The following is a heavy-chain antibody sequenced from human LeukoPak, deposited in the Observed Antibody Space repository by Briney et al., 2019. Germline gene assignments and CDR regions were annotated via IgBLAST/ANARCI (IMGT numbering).Heavy chain of an antibody. Sequence: ASVKVSCKASGYTFTSYGISWVRQAPGQGLEWMGWISAYNGNTNYAQKLQGRVTMTTDTSTSSAYMELRSLRSDDTAVYYCARGHYYDSSGYYIQEPWFDYWGQGTLVTVSS. CDR1: GYTFTSYG. CDR2: ISAYNGNT. J-gene: IGHJ4*02. D-gene: IGHD3-22*01. V-gene: IGHV1-18*01. CDR3: ARGHYYDSSGYYIQEPWFDY.